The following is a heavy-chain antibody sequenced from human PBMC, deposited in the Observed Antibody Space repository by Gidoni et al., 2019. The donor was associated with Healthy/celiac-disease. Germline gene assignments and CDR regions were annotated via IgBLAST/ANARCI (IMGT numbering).Heavy chain of an antibody. Sequence: EVQLLESGGGLVQPGGSLRLSCAASGFTFSSYAMSWVRQAPGKGLGWVSAISGSGGSTYYADSVKGRFTISRDNSKNTLYLQMNSLRAEDTAVYYCAKQGRIAVAGTAFGYWGQGTLVTVSS. D-gene: IGHD6-19*01. CDR1: GFTFSSYA. J-gene: IGHJ4*02. CDR2: ISGSGGST. CDR3: AKQGRIAVAGTAFGY. V-gene: IGHV3-23*01.